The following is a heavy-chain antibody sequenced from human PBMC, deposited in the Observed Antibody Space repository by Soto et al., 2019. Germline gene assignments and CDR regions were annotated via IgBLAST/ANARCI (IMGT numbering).Heavy chain of an antibody. CDR3: ASRTVVPAAITYYYGMDV. CDR2: IMAIFDTA. J-gene: IGHJ6*02. CDR1: GDSLSNYA. Sequence: QVQLVQSGAEVKKPGSSVKVSCKASGDSLSNYAINWVRQAPGQGLEWMGGIMAIFDTANYAQKFQGRVTITADDSTSTVYMDLSSLRSEDTAVYYCASRTVVPAAITYYYGMDVWGQGTTVTVSS. V-gene: IGHV1-69*01. D-gene: IGHD2-2*01.